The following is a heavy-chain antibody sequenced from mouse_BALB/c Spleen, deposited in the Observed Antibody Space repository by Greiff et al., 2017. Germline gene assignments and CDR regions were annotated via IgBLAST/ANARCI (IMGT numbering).Heavy chain of an antibody. CDR3: AYYGMDY. J-gene: IGHJ4*01. V-gene: IGHV1-7*01. CDR2: INPSTGYT. CDR1: GYTFTSYW. Sequence: QVQLKESGAELAKPGASVKMSCKASGYTFTSYWMHWVKQRPGQGLEWIGYINPSTGYTEYNQKFKDKATLTADKSSSTAYMQLSSLTSEDSAVYYCAYYGMDYWGQGTSVTVSS.